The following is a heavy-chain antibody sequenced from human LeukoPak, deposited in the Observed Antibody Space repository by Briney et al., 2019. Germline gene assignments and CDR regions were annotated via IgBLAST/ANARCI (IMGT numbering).Heavy chain of an antibody. J-gene: IGHJ4*02. CDR1: GGSISSYY. Sequence: SETLSLTCTVSGGSISSYYWSWIRQPAGKGLEWIGRIYSSGSTNYNPSLKSRVTMSVDTSKNQFSLKLSSVTAADTAVYYCARHQYSSSDLDYWGQGTLVTVSS. CDR2: IYSSGST. V-gene: IGHV4-4*07. D-gene: IGHD6-6*01. CDR3: ARHQYSSSDLDY.